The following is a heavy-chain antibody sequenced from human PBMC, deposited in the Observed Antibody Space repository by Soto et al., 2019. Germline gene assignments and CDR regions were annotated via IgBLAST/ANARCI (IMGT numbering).Heavy chain of an antibody. CDR1: GLTFGRYT. V-gene: IGHV3-21*01. J-gene: IGHJ4*02. D-gene: IGHD5-18*01. CDR3: ATAMDTAMITSDY. Sequence: XGSLGLSFAASGLTFGRYTMNWVRQAPGKGLEWVSSISTLSNYIFYADSVKGRFTISRDNAKNSLYLQMDSLRVEDTAVYYCATAMDTAMITSDYWGQGTLVTVS. CDR2: ISTLSNYI.